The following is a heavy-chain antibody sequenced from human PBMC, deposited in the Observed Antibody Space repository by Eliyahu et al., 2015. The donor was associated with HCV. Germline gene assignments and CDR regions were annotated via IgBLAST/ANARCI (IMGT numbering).Heavy chain of an antibody. Sequence: QVQLVESGGGVVQPGRSLRLSCAASGFXFSSYAMHWVRQAPGKGLEWLAIVSYDESNKYYADSVKGRFTISRENSQNTLYLQMNSLRAEDTAVYYCARETNRYYDILTSPGYWGQGTLVTVSS. CDR2: VSYDESNK. CDR1: GFXFSSYA. D-gene: IGHD3-9*01. CDR3: ARETNRYYDILTSPGY. V-gene: IGHV3-30*01. J-gene: IGHJ4*02.